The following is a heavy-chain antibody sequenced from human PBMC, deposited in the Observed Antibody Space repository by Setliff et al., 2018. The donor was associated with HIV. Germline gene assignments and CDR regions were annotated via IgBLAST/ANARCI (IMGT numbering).Heavy chain of an antibody. CDR2: ISAYNGDT. Sequence: ASVKVSCKASGYTFTNYGIRWVRQAPGQGPEWLGWISAYNGDTKYAQKFQGRVTMTTDTSTSTAYMELRSLRSDDTAVYYCARDEIVVAATLLSGDMDVWGKGTMVTVSS. CDR1: GYTFTNYG. J-gene: IGHJ6*03. V-gene: IGHV1-18*01. D-gene: IGHD2-15*01. CDR3: ARDEIVVAATLLSGDMDV.